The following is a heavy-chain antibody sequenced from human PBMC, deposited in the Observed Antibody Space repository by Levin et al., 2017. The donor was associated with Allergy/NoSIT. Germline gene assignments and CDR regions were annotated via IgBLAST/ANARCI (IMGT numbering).Heavy chain of an antibody. CDR2: ISYDGSIE. J-gene: IGHJ4*02. CDR1: GFTFSYYA. D-gene: IGHD6-19*01. CDR3: AKPGGLEAVPGLPPPYYFDS. Sequence: GGSLRLSCAASGFTFSYYAMHWVRQAPGKGLEWVALISYDGSIEYYPDSVKGRFTISRDNSKNTLYLQMNSLRAEDTAVYYCAKPGGLEAVPGLPPPYYFDSWGQGTLVTVSS. V-gene: IGHV3-30*18.